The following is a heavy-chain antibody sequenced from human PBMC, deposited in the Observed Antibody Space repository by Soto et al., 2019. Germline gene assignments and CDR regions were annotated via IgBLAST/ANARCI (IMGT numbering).Heavy chain of an antibody. CDR1: GDSVTSGSYY. CDR3: AREWGLLPYYVMNV. D-gene: IGHD7-27*01. CDR2: ISYTGRT. J-gene: IGHJ6*02. Sequence: SETLSLTCIVSGDSVTSGSYYWTWLRQPPGKGLEWIGYISYTGRTKYNPSLHSRVTISVDTSKNDFSLNLRSVTAADTAVYFCAREWGLLPYYVMNVWGHGTAVTVSS. V-gene: IGHV4-61*03.